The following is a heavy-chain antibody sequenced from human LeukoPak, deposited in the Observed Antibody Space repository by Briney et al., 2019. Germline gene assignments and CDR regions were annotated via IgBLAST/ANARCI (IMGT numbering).Heavy chain of an antibody. V-gene: IGHV3-48*01. CDR1: GFTFSSYS. J-gene: IGHJ4*02. Sequence: GGSLRLSCAASGFTFSSYSMNWVRQAPGKGLEWVSYISSSSSTIYYADSVKGRFTISRDNAKNSLYLQMNSLRAEDTAVYYCARDRYDILTGYSRDFDYWGQGTLVTVSS. CDR3: ARDRYDILTGYSRDFDY. CDR2: ISSSSSTI. D-gene: IGHD3-9*01.